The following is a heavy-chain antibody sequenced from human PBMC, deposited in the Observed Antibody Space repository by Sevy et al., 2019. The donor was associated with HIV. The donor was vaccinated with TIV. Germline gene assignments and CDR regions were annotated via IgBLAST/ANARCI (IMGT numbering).Heavy chain of an antibody. CDR3: ARLDSYSIGWSPRYYFDY. J-gene: IGHJ4*02. Sequence: GESLKISCKGSAYTFTTHWIGWVRQMPGKGLEWMGIMSPGDSDPRYSPSFQGQVTMSVDQSVSTAYLQWHSLETSDTAIYYCARLDSYSIGWSPRYYFDYWGQGTLVTVSS. CDR2: MSPGDSDP. V-gene: IGHV5-51*01. D-gene: IGHD6-19*01. CDR1: AYTFTTHW.